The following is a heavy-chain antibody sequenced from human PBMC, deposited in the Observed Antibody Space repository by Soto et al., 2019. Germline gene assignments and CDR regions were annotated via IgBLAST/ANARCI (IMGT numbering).Heavy chain of an antibody. J-gene: IGHJ4*02. CDR3: ARPSEVAATGVGFDY. CDR2: IYPGDSDT. V-gene: IGHV5-51*01. CDR1: GYSFTSYW. D-gene: IGHD2-15*01. Sequence: ASVKVSCKASGYSFTSYWIGWVRQMPGKGLEWMGIIYPGDSDTRYSPSFQGQVTISADKSISTAYLQWSSLKASDTAMYYCARPSEVAATGVGFDYWGQGTLVTVSS.